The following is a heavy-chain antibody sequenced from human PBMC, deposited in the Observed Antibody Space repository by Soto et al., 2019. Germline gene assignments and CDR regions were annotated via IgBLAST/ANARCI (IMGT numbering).Heavy chain of an antibody. CDR3: ARGNHRWLQLWYFDL. CDR1: GGTFSSYT. D-gene: IGHD5-12*01. J-gene: IGHJ2*01. V-gene: IGHV1-69*12. CDR2: IIPIFGTA. Sequence: QVQLVQSGAEVKKPGSSVTVSCKASGGTFSSYTISWVRQAPGQGLEWMGGIIPIFGTANYAQKFQGRVTITADESTSTAYMELSSLSSEDTAVYYCARGNHRWLQLWYFDLWGRGTLVTVS.